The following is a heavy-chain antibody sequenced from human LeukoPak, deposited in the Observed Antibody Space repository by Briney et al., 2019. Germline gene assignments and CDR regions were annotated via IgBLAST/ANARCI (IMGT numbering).Heavy chain of an antibody. Sequence: PSETLSLTCTVSGDSISRSLYYWSWIRQPPGKGLEWIGEINHSGSTNYNPSLKSRVTISVDTSKNQFSLKLSSVTAADTAVYYCARAGSSRLRITMIVVAGKAFDIWGQGTMVTVSS. J-gene: IGHJ3*02. CDR2: INHSGST. D-gene: IGHD3-22*01. CDR1: GDSISRSLYY. V-gene: IGHV4-34*01. CDR3: ARAGSSRLRITMIVVAGKAFDI.